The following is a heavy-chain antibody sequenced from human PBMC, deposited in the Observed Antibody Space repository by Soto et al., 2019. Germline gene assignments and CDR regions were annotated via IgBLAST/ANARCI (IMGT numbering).Heavy chain of an antibody. D-gene: IGHD6-13*01. Sequence: GGSLRLSCAASGFTVSSNYMSWVRQAPGKGLEWVSVIYSGGSTYYADSVKGRFTISRDNSKNTLYLQMNSLRAEDTAVYYCAGESDIAAAGTLGYWGQGTLVTVSS. J-gene: IGHJ4*02. CDR3: AGESDIAAAGTLGY. V-gene: IGHV3-66*01. CDR2: IYSGGST. CDR1: GFTVSSNY.